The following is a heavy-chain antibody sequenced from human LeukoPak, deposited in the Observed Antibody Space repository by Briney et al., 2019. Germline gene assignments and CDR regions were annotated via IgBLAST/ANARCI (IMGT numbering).Heavy chain of an antibody. J-gene: IGHJ4*02. CDR2: IYSGGST. CDR3: ARDRRYDSYYFDY. V-gene: IGHV3-53*01. D-gene: IGHD5-12*01. CDR1: GFTVSSNY. Sequence: PGGSLRLSCAASGFTVSSNYMSWVRQAPGKGLEWVSVIYSGGSTYYADSVKGRFTISRDNSKNTLYLQMNSLRAEDTAVYYCARDRRYDSYYFDYWGQGTLVTVSS.